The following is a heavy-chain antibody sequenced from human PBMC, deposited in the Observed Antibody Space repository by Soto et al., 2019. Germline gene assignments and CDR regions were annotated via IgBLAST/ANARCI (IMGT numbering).Heavy chain of an antibody. J-gene: IGHJ6*02. CDR2: INHSGST. D-gene: IGHD6-19*01. V-gene: IGHV4-34*01. Sequence: QVQLQQWGAGLLKPSETLSLTCAVYGGSFSGYYWSWIRQPPGKGLEWLGEINHSGSTNYNPTLKSXXXXSXXXXXXXFSLTLRSVTAADTAVYYCARLSGWRYYYYGMDVWGQGTTVTVSS. CDR1: GGSFSGYY. CDR3: ARLSGWRYYYYGMDV.